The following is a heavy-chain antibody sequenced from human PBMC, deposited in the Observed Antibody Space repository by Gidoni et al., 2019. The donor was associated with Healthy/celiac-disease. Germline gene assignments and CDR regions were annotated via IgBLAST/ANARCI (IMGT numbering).Heavy chain of an antibody. CDR2: MSGSGGSK. D-gene: IGHD6-6*01. V-gene: IGHV3-23*01. CDR3: AKDYPRSPRP. Sequence: EVQLLASGGGLVQPGGSLRLSCSDSGITFSSYAMSWVRQVPGKGLGWVSVMSGSGGSKYYADCVKGRFTISRDNAKNTLYLQMNSLRAEDTAVYYCAKDYPRSPRPWGQGTLVTVSS. J-gene: IGHJ4*02. CDR1: GITFSSYA.